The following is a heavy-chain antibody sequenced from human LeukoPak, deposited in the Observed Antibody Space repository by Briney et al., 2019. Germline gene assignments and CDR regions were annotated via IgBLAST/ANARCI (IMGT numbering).Heavy chain of an antibody. V-gene: IGHV4-59*01. D-gene: IGHD4-17*01. CDR2: IYSSGST. J-gene: IGHJ3*02. CDR3: ARHMTTVTPGAFDI. Sequence: SETLSLTCTVSGGSISSYYRSWIRQPPGKGLEWIGYIYSSGSTNYNPSLKSRVTISVDTSKNQFSLKLSSVTAADTAVYYCARHMTTVTPGAFDIWGQGTMVTVSS. CDR1: GGSISSYY.